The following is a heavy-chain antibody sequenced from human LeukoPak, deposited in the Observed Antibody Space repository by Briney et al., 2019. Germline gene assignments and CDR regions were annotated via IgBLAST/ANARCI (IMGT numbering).Heavy chain of an antibody. V-gene: IGHV3-23*01. CDR3: AKERDESRYCSSTNCYPFDY. J-gene: IGHJ4*02. Sequence: GGSLRLSCAASGFTFSDYYMSWIRQAPGKGLEWVSAISGSGGSTYYADSVKGRFTISRDNSKNTLYLQMNSLRAEDTAVYYCAKERDESRYCSSTNCYPFDYWGQGTLVAVSS. CDR2: ISGSGGST. D-gene: IGHD2-2*01. CDR1: GFTFSDYY.